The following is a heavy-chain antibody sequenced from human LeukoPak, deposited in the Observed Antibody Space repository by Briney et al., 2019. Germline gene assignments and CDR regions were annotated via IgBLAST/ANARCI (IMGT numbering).Heavy chain of an antibody. CDR3: ARGSSNGFDV. J-gene: IGHJ3*01. V-gene: IGHV3-7*05. CDR1: GFTFSDYA. D-gene: IGHD3-10*01. Sequence: GGSLRLSCVASGFTFSDYAMNWVRQAPGKGLEWVANINRDGGETYCVDSVEGRLTISRDNAKNSLSLQMNSLRAEDTAVYYCARGSSNGFDVWGQGTMVTVSA. CDR2: INRDGGET.